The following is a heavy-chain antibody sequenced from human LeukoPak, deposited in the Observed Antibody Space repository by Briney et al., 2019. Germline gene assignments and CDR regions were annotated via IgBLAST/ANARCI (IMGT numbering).Heavy chain of an antibody. CDR3: TLDSGSYYGTRGGNY. CDR2: MNPNSGNT. CDR1: GYTFTSYD. V-gene: IGHV1-8*03. D-gene: IGHD1-26*01. Sequence: GASVKVSCKASGYTFTSYDINWVRQATGQGLEWMGWMNPNSGNTGYAQKFQGRVTITRNTSISTAYMELSSLRSEDTAVYYCTLDSGSYYGTRGGNYWGQGTLVTVSS. J-gene: IGHJ4*02.